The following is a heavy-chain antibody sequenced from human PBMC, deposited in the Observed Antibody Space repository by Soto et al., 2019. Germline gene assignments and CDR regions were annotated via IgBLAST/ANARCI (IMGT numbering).Heavy chain of an antibody. CDR2: SGGSDLST. CDR3: ALKGYLRDHCSGGSCYSGPFDY. CDR1: GLTFSRAD. V-gene: IGHV3-23*01. Sequence: PGGSQRLSCVVSGLTFSRADVSWVRQPPGKGLEWVSASGGSDLSTHYVDSVKGRFTISRDSSKNTLYLQMNSLRAEDTAVYYCALKGYLRDHCSGGSCYSGPFDYWGQGTLVTVSS. D-gene: IGHD2-15*01. J-gene: IGHJ4*02.